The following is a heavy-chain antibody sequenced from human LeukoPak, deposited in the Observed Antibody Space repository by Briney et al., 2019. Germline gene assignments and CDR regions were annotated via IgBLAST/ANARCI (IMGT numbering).Heavy chain of an antibody. Sequence: SETLPLTCAVYGGSFSGYYWSWIRQPPGKGLEWIGEINHSGSTNYNPSLKSRVTISVDTSKNQFSLKLSSVTAADTAVYYCARGRNCSSTSCHTFDYWGQGTLVTVSS. CDR3: ARGRNCSSTSCHTFDY. CDR2: INHSGST. J-gene: IGHJ4*02. D-gene: IGHD2-2*01. CDR1: GGSFSGYY. V-gene: IGHV4-34*01.